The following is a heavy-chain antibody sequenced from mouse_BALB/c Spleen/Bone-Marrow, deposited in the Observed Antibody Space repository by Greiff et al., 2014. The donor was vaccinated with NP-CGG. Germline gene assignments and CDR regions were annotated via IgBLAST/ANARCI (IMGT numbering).Heavy chain of an antibody. CDR2: ISYSGST. CDR1: GDSITSGY. V-gene: IGHV3-8*02. CDR3: PTYGCYYFDY. Sequence: VQLQQSGPSLVKPSQTLSLTCSVTGDSITSGYWNWIRKFPGNKLEYMGYISYSGSTSYNPSLKSRISITRDTSKNQYFLQLNSVTTEDSSSDYSPTYGCYYFDYWGQGTTLTVSS. J-gene: IGHJ2*01. D-gene: IGHD1-2*01.